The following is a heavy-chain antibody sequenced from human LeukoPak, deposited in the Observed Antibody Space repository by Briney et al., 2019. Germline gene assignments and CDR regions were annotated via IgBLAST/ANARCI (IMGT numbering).Heavy chain of an antibody. V-gene: IGHV4-34*01. CDR2: TNHSGST. J-gene: IGHJ6*02. D-gene: IGHD5-12*01. CDR3: ARAEDHRLVATITVTPDCGMDV. Sequence: SETLSLTCAVYGGSFSGYYWSWIRQPPGKGLEWIGETNHSGSTNYNPSLKSRVTISVDTSKNQFSLKLSSVTAADTAVYYCARAEDHRLVATITVTPDCGMDVWGQGTTVTVSS. CDR1: GGSFSGYY.